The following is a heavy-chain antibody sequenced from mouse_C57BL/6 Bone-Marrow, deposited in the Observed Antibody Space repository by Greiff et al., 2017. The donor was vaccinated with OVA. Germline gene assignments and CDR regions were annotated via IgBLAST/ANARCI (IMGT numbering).Heavy chain of an antibody. Sequence: EVKLQESGAELVRPGASVKLSCKASGFTFTDDYMHWVKQRPEQGLEWIGWIDPENGGTAYNPKFKGKATITADTSSSTAYLQLRSLTSEDSAVYYCTTWVICYDKRVDYWGQGTSVTVSS. J-gene: IGHJ4*01. D-gene: IGHD2-4*01. V-gene: IGHV14-4*01. CDR3: TTWVICYDKRVDY. CDR2: IDPENGGT. CDR1: GFTFTDDY.